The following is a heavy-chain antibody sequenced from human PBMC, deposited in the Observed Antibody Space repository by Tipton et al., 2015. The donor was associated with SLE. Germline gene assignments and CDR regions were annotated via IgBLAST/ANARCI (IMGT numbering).Heavy chain of an antibody. J-gene: IGHJ4*01. V-gene: IGHV4-39*07. CDR1: GASISSRAYY. CDR2: VYDSGIT. D-gene: IGHD6-13*01. CDR3: ALSMPAASGPFDY. Sequence: TLSLTCIVSGASISSRAYYWVCIRQSPGKGLEWIGSVYDSGITYYSPSLKSRVTISVDTSNNQFSLELSSVTAADTAVYYCALSMPAASGPFDYWGPGILVTVSS.